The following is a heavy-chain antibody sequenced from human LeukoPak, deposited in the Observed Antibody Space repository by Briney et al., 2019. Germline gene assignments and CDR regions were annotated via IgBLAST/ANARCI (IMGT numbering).Heavy chain of an antibody. Sequence: PGGSLRLSCAASGFTFSSYGMHWVRQAPGKGLEWVAFIRYDGSNKYYADSVKGRFTISRDNSKNTLYLQMNSLRAEDTAVYYCARTSTIFGVVISDNDAFDIWGQGTMVTVSS. CDR3: ARTSTIFGVVISDNDAFDI. D-gene: IGHD3-3*01. CDR1: GFTFSSYG. CDR2: IRYDGSNK. J-gene: IGHJ3*02. V-gene: IGHV3-30*02.